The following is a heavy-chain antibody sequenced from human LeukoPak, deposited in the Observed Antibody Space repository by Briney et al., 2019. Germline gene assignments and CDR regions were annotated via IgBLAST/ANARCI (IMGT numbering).Heavy chain of an antibody. J-gene: IGHJ4*02. V-gene: IGHV3-21*01. CDR2: ISSSSSYI. CDR1: GFTFSSYA. Sequence: SGGSPRLSCAASGFTFSSYAMSWVRQAPGKGLEWVSSISSSSSYIYYADSVKGRFTISRDNAKNSLYLQMNSLRAEDTAVYYCVGGQQLGFDYWGQGTLVTVSS. D-gene: IGHD6-13*01. CDR3: VGGQQLGFDY.